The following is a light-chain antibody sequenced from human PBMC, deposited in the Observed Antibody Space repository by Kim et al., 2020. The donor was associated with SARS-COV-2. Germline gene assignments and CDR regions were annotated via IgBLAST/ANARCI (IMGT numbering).Light chain of an antibody. CDR1: ALPKQY. Sequence: SYELTQPPSVSVSPGRTARITCSGDALPKQYAYWYQQKPGQAPVLVIYKDSERPSGIPERFSGSSSGTTVTLTISGVQAEDEADYYCQSADSSGTYGVFG. CDR2: KDS. CDR3: QSADSSGTYGV. J-gene: IGLJ3*02. V-gene: IGLV3-25*03.